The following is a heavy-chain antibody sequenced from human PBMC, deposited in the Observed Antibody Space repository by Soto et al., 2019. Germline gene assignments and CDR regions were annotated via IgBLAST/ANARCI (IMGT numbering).Heavy chain of an antibody. CDR3: ARKKSIAARPNWFDP. CDR2: IIPIFGTA. V-gene: IGHV1-69*13. Sequence: AVKVYCKASGGTFLGDAISRVRQAPGQGLEWMGGIIPIFGTANYAQKFQGRVTITADESTSTAYMELSSLRSEDTAVYYCARKKSIAARPNWFDPWGQGTLVTVSS. CDR1: GGTFLGDA. J-gene: IGHJ5*02. D-gene: IGHD6-6*01.